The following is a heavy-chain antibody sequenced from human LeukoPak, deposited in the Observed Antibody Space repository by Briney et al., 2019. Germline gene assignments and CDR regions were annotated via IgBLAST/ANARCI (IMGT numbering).Heavy chain of an antibody. Sequence: PSETLSLTCTVSGGSISSYYWNWIRQSAGKGLEWIGHIYKSGTTNFNPSLTSRVTMSLDTSRNQFSLKLRSVTAADTAVYFCARSFLDYMDVWGKGTTVTVSS. CDR2: IYKSGTT. J-gene: IGHJ6*03. D-gene: IGHD2/OR15-2a*01. V-gene: IGHV4-4*07. CDR3: ARSFLDYMDV. CDR1: GGSISSYY.